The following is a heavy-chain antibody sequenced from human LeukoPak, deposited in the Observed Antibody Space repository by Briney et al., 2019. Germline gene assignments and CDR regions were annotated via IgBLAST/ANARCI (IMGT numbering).Heavy chain of an antibody. Sequence: GASVKVSCKASGYTFTSYGISWVRQAPGQGLEWMGWISAYNGNTNYAQKFQGRVTMTTDTSTSTAYMELRSLRSDDTAVYYCARGGHRRYYYNSGSEFDPWGQGTLVTVSS. CDR2: ISAYNGNT. V-gene: IGHV1-18*01. CDR1: GYTFTSYG. CDR3: ARGGHRRYYYNSGSEFDP. D-gene: IGHD3-10*01. J-gene: IGHJ5*02.